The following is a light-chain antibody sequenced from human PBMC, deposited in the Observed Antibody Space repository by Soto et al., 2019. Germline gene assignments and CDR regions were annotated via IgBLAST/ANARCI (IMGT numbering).Light chain of an antibody. CDR1: QSVSSY. J-gene: IGKJ1*01. V-gene: IGKV3-11*01. CDR3: QQRSNWPRT. Sequence: ESVLTQSPVTLSLSPGERATLSCRASQSVSSYLAWYQQKPGQAPRLLIYDASNRASGIPARFSGRGSGTDFTLTISSLEPGDFAVYYCQQRSNWPRTFGQGTKVDIK. CDR2: DAS.